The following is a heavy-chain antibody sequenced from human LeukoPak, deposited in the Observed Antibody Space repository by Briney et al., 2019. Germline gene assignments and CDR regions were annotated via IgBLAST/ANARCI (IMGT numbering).Heavy chain of an antibody. D-gene: IGHD2-2*01. Sequence: GGSLRLSCAASGFTFSRDWMTWVRQAPGKGLEWVASIKQDGSEKYYVDSVKGRFTISRDNARNSLYLQMNSLRAEDTAVCYCARGQLPGNYWGQGTLVTVSS. J-gene: IGHJ4*02. CDR1: GFTFSRDW. CDR3: ARGQLPGNY. V-gene: IGHV3-7*05. CDR2: IKQDGSEK.